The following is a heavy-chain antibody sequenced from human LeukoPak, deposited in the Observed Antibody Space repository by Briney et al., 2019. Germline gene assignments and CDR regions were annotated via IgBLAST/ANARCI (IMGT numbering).Heavy chain of an antibody. CDR2: IRYDGSNK. J-gene: IGHJ6*03. D-gene: IGHD6-13*01. CDR1: GFTFSTFA. V-gene: IGHV3-30*02. Sequence: GGSLRLSCAASGFTFSTFAMIWVRQAPGKGLEWVAFIRYDGSNKYYADSVKGRFTISRDNSKNTLYLQMNSLRAEDTAMYYCAKDPRAAGPYYYYYYMDVWGQGTTVTVSS. CDR3: AKDPRAAGPYYYYYYMDV.